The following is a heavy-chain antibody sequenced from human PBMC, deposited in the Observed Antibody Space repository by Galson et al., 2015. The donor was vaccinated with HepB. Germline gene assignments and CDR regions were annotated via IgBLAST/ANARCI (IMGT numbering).Heavy chain of an antibody. Sequence: SLRLSCAASGFTFSSYAMHWVRQAPGKGLEWVAVISYDGSNKYYADSVKGRFTISRDNSKNTLYLQMNSLRAEDTAVYYCARTGDYGDWYFDLWGRGTLVTVSS. J-gene: IGHJ2*01. CDR3: ARTGDYGDWYFDL. V-gene: IGHV3-30*04. CDR2: ISYDGSNK. CDR1: GFTFSSYA. D-gene: IGHD4-17*01.